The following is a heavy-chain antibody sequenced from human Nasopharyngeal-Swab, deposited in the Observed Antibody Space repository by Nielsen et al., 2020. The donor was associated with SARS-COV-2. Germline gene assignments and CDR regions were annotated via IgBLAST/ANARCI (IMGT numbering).Heavy chain of an antibody. J-gene: IGHJ6*02. V-gene: IGHV3-9*01. CDR2: ISWNSGSI. Sequence: PAPRKGLEWVSGISWNSGSIGYADSVKGRFTISRDNAKNSLYLQMNSLRAEDTALYYCANLFAVTTSGYYYGMDVWGQGTTVTVSS. D-gene: IGHD4-17*01. CDR3: ANLFAVTTSGYYYGMDV.